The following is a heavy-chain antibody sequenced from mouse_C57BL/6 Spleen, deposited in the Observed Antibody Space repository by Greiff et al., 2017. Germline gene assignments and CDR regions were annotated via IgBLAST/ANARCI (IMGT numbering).Heavy chain of an antibody. V-gene: IGHV1-69*01. Sequence: VQLQQPGAELVMPGASVKLSCKASGYTFTSYWMHWVKQRPGQGLEWIGEIDPSDSYTNYNQKFKGKSTLTVDKSSSTAYMQLSSLTSEDSAVYYCARSPRKYFDYGGQGTTLTVSS. CDR3: ARSPRKYFDY. CDR1: GYTFTSYW. J-gene: IGHJ2*01. CDR2: IDPSDSYT.